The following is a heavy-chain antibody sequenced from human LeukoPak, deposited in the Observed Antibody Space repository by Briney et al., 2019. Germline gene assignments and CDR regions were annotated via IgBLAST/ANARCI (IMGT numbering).Heavy chain of an antibody. D-gene: IGHD4-11*01. V-gene: IGHV4-59*08. Sequence: SETLSLTCAVYGGSFSGYYWSWVRQPPGKGLEWIGYLHYSGSTDYNPSLKSRVTTSVDTSNNQFSLRLNSVTAADTAVYFCARHDDYSRAFDIWGQGTMITVSS. CDR2: LHYSGST. CDR1: GGSFSGYY. J-gene: IGHJ3*02. CDR3: ARHDDYSRAFDI.